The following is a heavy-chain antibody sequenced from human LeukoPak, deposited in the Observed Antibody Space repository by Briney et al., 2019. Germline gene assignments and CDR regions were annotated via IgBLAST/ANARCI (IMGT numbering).Heavy chain of an antibody. D-gene: IGHD6-6*01. Sequence: ASVKVSCKASGYTFTGYYMHWVRQAPGQGLEWMGWINPNSGATTYAQKFQDRVTMTRDTSISTAYMDLSRLRSDDMAVYYCAREVSPWGSSFDYWGQGTLVTVSS. CDR3: AREVSPWGSSFDY. CDR1: GYTFTGYY. J-gene: IGHJ4*02. CDR2: INPNSGAT. V-gene: IGHV1-2*02.